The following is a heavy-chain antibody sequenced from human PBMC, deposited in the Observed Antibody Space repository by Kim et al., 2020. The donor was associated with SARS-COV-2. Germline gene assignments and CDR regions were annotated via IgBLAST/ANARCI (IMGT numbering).Heavy chain of an antibody. J-gene: IGHJ4*02. V-gene: IGHV1-46*01. D-gene: IGHD4-17*01. CDR3: ARNHGDYALDY. Sequence: TSYAQKFQGRVTMTRDTSTSTVYMELSSLRSEDTAVYYCARNHGDYALDYWGQGTLVTVSS. CDR2: T.